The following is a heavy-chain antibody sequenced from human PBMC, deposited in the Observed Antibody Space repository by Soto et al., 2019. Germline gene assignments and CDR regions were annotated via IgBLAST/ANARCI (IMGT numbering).Heavy chain of an antibody. D-gene: IGHD6-6*01. CDR3: ARFRYRAARPNWFDP. CDR1: GGSIISYY. V-gene: IGHV4-59*01. CDR2: IYYSGST. J-gene: IGHJ5*02. Sequence: SETLSLTCTVSGGSIISYYWSWILQPPWKGLEWIGYIYYSGSTNYNPSLKSRVTISVDTSKNQFSLKLSSVTAADTAVYYCARFRYRAARPNWFDPWGQGTLVTVSS.